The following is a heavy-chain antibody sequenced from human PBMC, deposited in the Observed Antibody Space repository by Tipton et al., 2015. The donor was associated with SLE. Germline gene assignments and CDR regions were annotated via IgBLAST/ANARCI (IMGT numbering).Heavy chain of an antibody. Sequence: LRLSCTVSGDSISSSAYYWGWVRQPPGKGLEWIGTIFYSGSTYYNPSLESRVTISVDTSKNQVSLKLSSVTAADTAVYYCARASTPNSYDCSGFYLSFYFDYWGQGTQVTVSS. D-gene: IGHD3-22*01. CDR1: GDSISSSAYY. V-gene: IGHV4-39*07. CDR3: ARASTPNSYDCSGFYLSFYFDY. J-gene: IGHJ4*02. CDR2: IFYSGST.